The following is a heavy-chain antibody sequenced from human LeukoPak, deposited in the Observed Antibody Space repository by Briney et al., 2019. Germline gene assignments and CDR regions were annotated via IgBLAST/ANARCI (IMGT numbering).Heavy chain of an antibody. CDR1: GGSISSGGYY. CDR3: ASRSLTYSNLGY. J-gene: IGHJ4*02. CDR2: IYYSGST. Sequence: SETLSLTCTVSGGSISSGGYYWGWIRQHPGKGLEWIGYIYYSGSTYYNPSLKSRVTISVNTSKNQFSLKLSSVTAADTAVYYCASRSLTYSNLGYWGQGTLVTVSS. D-gene: IGHD6-13*01. V-gene: IGHV4-31*03.